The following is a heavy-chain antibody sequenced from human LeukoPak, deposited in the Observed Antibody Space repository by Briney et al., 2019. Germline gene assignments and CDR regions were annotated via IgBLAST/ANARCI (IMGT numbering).Heavy chain of an antibody. Sequence: SETLSLTCTVSGGSISSSSYYWGWIRQPPGKGLEWIGSIYYSGSTYYDPSLKSRVTISVDTSKNQFSLKLSSVTAADTAVYYCARLSTPYDFWSGYSPAGAFDIWGQGTMVTVSS. V-gene: IGHV4-39*01. CDR1: GGSISSSSYY. J-gene: IGHJ3*02. CDR2: IYYSGST. D-gene: IGHD3-3*01. CDR3: ARLSTPYDFWSGYSPAGAFDI.